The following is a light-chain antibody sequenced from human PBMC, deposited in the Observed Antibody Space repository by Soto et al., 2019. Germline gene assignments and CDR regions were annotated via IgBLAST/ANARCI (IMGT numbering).Light chain of an antibody. V-gene: IGLV2-14*01. CDR3: SSYTSSTTVWV. J-gene: IGLJ3*02. CDR2: GVS. Sequence: QSVLTQPASVSGSPGQSITISCTGTTSDVGAYNFVSWYQQHPGKAPKLIIYGVSNRPSGVSNRFSGSKSGNTASLTISGLQAEDEADYYCSSYTSSTTVWVFGGGTKLTVL. CDR1: TSDVGAYNF.